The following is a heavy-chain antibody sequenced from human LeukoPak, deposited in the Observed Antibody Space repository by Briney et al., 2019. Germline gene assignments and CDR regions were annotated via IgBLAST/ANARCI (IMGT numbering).Heavy chain of an antibody. CDR2: INSDGSST. V-gene: IGHV3-74*01. CDR3: ARVRYYDILTGYYYFDY. J-gene: IGHJ4*02. Sequence: GGSLRLSCAASGFTFSSYWMHWVRQAPGKGLVWVSRINSDGSSTSYADSVKGRFIISRDNAKNTLYLQMNSLRAEDTAVYYCARVRYYDILTGYYYFDYWGQGTLVTVSS. D-gene: IGHD3-9*01. CDR1: GFTFSSYW.